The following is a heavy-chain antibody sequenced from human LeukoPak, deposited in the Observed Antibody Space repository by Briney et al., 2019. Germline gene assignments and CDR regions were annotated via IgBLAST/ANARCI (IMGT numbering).Heavy chain of an antibody. V-gene: IGHV1-69*13. D-gene: IGHD3-10*01. J-gene: IGHJ4*02. CDR1: GGTFSSYA. CDR3: ARSALRFGELSPPFDY. Sequence: SVKVSCKASGGTFSSYAISWVRQAPGQGLEWMGGIIPIFGTANYAQKFQGRVTITADESTSTACMELSSLRSEDTAVYYCARSALRFGELSPPFDYWGQGTLVTVSS. CDR2: IIPIFGTA.